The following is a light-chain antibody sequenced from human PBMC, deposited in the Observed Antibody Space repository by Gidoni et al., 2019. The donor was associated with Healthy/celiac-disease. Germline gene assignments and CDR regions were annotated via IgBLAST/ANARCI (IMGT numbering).Light chain of an antibody. CDR3: QQYDNLPFT. J-gene: IGKJ3*01. CDR1: QDISNY. CDR2: DAS. V-gene: IGKV1-33*01. Sequence: DIQMTQSPSSLSASVGDRVTITCQASQDISNYLNWYQQKPGKATELLIYDASNLETGVPSRFSGSGSGTDFTFTISSLQPEDIATYYCQQYDNLPFTFGPGTKVDIK.